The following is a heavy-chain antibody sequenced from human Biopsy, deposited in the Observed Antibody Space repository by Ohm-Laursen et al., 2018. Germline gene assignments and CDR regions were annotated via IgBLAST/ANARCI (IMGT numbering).Heavy chain of an antibody. CDR2: IYSGDRP. V-gene: IGHV3-53*01. CDR1: GFTFTNYT. CDR3: ARNKPGSSSGSDLDY. D-gene: IGHD6-6*01. J-gene: IGHJ4*02. Sequence: SPRLSCAASGFTFTNYTMNWVRQAPGMGLEWVSVIYSGDRPYYRESVRGRFTISRDNSKNTLYLQMNSLRADDTAVYYCARNKPGSSSGSDLDYWGQGTLVTVSS.